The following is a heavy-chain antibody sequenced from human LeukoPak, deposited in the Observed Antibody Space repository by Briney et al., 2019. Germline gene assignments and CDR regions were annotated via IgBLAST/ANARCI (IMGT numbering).Heavy chain of an antibody. V-gene: IGHV1-18*01. D-gene: IGHD6-19*01. Sequence: ASVKVSCKASGYTFTSSGISWVRQAPGQGLEWMRWISTYTGYSKYAQNLQGRVTMTADTSTSTAYMELSSLRSDDTAMYYCAKNSSGGYSDYWGQGTLVTVSS. CDR3: AKNSSGGYSDY. CDR2: ISTYTGYS. CDR1: GYTFTSSG. J-gene: IGHJ4*02.